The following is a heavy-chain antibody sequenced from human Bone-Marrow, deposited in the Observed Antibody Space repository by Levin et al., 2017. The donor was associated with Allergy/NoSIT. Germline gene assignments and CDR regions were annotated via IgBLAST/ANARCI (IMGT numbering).Heavy chain of an antibody. Sequence: PGGSLRLSCAASGFTFSSYWMHWVRQAPGKGLVWVSRINGDGSSTAYADSVKGRFTISRDNAKNTLYLQMNSLRAEDTAVYYCSPLQSGRTLRSFDPWGQGALVTVSS. J-gene: IGHJ5*02. D-gene: IGHD2-15*01. V-gene: IGHV3-74*01. CDR3: SPLQSGRTLRSFDP. CDR2: INGDGSST. CDR1: GFTFSSYW.